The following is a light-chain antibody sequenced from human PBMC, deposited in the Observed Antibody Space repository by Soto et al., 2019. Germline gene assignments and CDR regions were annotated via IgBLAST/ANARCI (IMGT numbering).Light chain of an antibody. CDR2: HVS. J-gene: IGLJ1*01. CDR3: SSYTSTSTYV. Sequence: QSVLTQPASVSVSPGQSSTISCTGTSSDVGGYNYVSWYQQYPGKAPKLMIYHVSNRPSGVSNRFSGSKSGNSASLTISGLQAEDEADYYCSSYTSTSTYVFGTGTKVTVL. CDR1: SSDVGGYNY. V-gene: IGLV2-14*01.